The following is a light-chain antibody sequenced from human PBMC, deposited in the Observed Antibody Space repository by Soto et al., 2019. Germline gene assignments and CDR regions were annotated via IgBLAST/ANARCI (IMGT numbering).Light chain of an antibody. J-gene: IGLJ1*01. CDR1: SSDVGSYNR. CDR2: EVS. CDR3: TSYTSSNPFV. Sequence: QSALTQPPSVSGSPGQSVTISCTGTSSDVGSYNRVSWYQQPPGTAPKLMIYEVSNRPSGVPDRFSGSKSGNTASLTIYGLTAEDEADYYCTSYTSSNPFVFGTGTKPTVL. V-gene: IGLV2-18*02.